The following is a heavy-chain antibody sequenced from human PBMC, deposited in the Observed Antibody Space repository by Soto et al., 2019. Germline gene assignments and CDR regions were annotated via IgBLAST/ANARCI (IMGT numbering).Heavy chain of an antibody. CDR1: VDSVSSNSSA. D-gene: IGHD6-13*01. CDR3: ARGSAAGTKSPFDY. CDR2: TYYRSKWYN. V-gene: IGHV6-1*01. J-gene: IGHJ4*02. Sequence: PSQTLSLTCAISVDSVSSNSSAWNWIRQSPSRGLEWLGRTYYRSKWYNDYAVSVKSRITINPDTSKNQFSLQLNSVTPEDTAVYYCARGSAAGTKSPFDYWGQGTLVTVSS.